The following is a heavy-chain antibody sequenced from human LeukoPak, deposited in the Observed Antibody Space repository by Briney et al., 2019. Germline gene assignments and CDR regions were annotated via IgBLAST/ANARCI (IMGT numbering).Heavy chain of an antibody. D-gene: IGHD3-22*01. CDR3: ARVYDSSGYYYVGVVSYFDY. Sequence: SETLSLTCTVSGGSISSCYWSWIRQPPGKGLEWIGYIYYSGSTNYNPSLKSRVTISVDTSKNQFSLKLSSVTAADTAVYYCARVYDSSGYYYVGVVSYFDYWGQGTLVTVSS. CDR1: GGSISSCY. CDR2: IYYSGST. V-gene: IGHV4-59*01. J-gene: IGHJ4*02.